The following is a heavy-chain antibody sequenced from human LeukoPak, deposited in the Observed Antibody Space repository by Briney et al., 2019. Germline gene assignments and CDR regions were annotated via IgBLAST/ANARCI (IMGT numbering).Heavy chain of an antibody. CDR1: GLSVSSNF. CDR3: AKDQVISGSEASDI. J-gene: IGHJ3*02. D-gene: IGHD2-21*01. CDR2: MSGSGGST. V-gene: IGHV3-23*01. Sequence: SGGSLRLSCAATGLSVSSNFMSWVRQAPGKGLEWVSAMSGSGGSTYYADSVKGRFTISRDNSKNTLYLQMNSLRAEDTAVYYCAKDQVISGSEASDIWGQGTMVTVSS.